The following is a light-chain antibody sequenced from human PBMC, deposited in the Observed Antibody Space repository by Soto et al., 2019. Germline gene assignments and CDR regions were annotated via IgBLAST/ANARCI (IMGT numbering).Light chain of an antibody. V-gene: IGKV1-5*01. J-gene: IGKJ1*01. Sequence: DMQMTQYPSTLSASVGYRFTITCRASQSISSWLAWYQQKAGKAPKLLIYDASTLESGVPSRFSGSGSGTEFTLTITSLQPDDFATYYCQQYNTYPETFGQGTKVDI. CDR3: QQYNTYPET. CDR1: QSISSW. CDR2: DAS.